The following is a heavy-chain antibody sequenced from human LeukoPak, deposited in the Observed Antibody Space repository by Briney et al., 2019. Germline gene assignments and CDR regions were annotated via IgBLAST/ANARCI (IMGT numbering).Heavy chain of an antibody. Sequence: SETLSLTCAVYGGSFSGYYWSWIRQPPGKGLEWIGEINHSGSTNYNPSLKSRVTISVDTSKNQFSLKLSSVTAADTAVYYCARAPLELGNAFDIRGQGTMVTVSS. CDR1: GGSFSGYY. CDR2: INHSGST. D-gene: IGHD1-7*01. V-gene: IGHV4-34*01. CDR3: ARAPLELGNAFDI. J-gene: IGHJ3*02.